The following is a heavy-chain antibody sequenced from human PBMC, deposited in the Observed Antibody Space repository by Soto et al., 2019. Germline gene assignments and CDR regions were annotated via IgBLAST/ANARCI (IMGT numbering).Heavy chain of an antibody. CDR3: ARGSIAVAGRNQLDY. J-gene: IGHJ4*02. D-gene: IGHD6-19*01. V-gene: IGHV1-3*01. CDR1: GYFFTSYA. CDR2: INAANGHT. Sequence: QVRLVQSGPEVKKTGASVKVSCRASGYFFTSYAIHWVRQAPGPRLEWLGWINAANGHTKYSQNFQGRVIITRDTSANTVYMEVSSLKSADTAAYYCARGSIAVAGRNQLDYWGQGTRVTVFS.